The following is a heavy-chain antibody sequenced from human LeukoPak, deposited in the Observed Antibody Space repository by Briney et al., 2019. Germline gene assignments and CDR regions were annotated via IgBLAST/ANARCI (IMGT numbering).Heavy chain of an antibody. V-gene: IGHV3-7*01. D-gene: IGHD2-21*01. Sequence: PGGSLRLSCAASGFTFSSYWMSWVRQAPGKGLEWVANIKQDGSEKYYVDSVKGRFTISRDTAKNSLYLQMNSLRAEDTAVYYCARIPSIFHFDYWGQGTLVTVSS. CDR3: ARIPSIFHFDY. CDR2: IKQDGSEK. CDR1: GFTFSSYW. J-gene: IGHJ4*02.